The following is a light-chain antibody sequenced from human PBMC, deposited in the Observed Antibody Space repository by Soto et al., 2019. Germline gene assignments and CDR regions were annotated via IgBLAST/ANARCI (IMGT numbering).Light chain of an antibody. CDR1: SSDVGSYNH. Sequence: QSVLTQPASVSGSPGQSITISCTGTSSDVGSYNHVSWYQQYPGKAPKLMIYEGSKRPSGVSNRFSGSKSGNTASLTISGLQAEDEADYYCCSYAGSSTGAVGGWTKLPVL. V-gene: IGLV2-23*01. CDR2: EGS. J-gene: IGLJ2*01. CDR3: CSYAGSSTGA.